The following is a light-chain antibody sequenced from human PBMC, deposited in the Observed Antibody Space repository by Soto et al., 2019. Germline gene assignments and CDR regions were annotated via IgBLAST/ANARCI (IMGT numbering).Light chain of an antibody. V-gene: IGKV1-5*03. CDR3: QQYNSSSRT. CDR2: RAS. Sequence: IQRTPSPSPPSAFVGDRVTITCRASQSISTSLAWYQHKTGKAPKLLIYRASTLQSGVPTRFSGSGSAAEFTLSISSLQPDDFATYYCQQYNSSSRTFGQGTKVDI. J-gene: IGKJ1*01. CDR1: QSISTS.